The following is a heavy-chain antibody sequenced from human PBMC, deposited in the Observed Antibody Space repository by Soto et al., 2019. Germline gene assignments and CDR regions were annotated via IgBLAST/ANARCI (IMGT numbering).Heavy chain of an antibody. V-gene: IGHV1-8*01. CDR1: GDSFTSYD. J-gene: IGHJ5*02. Sequence: GASVKVSCKASGDSFTSYDINWVRQATGQGLEWMGWMNPNSGNTGYAQKFQGRVTMTRNTSISTAYMELSSLRSDDTAVYYCARVGYYYDSSGYFWFDPWGQGTLVTVSS. CDR2: MNPNSGNT. D-gene: IGHD3-22*01. CDR3: ARVGYYYDSSGYFWFDP.